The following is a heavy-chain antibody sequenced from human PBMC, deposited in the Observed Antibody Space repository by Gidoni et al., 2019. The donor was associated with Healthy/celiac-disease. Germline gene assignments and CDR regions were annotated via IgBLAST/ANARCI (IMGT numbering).Heavy chain of an antibody. CDR2: ISSSSSYI. Sequence: EVQLVESGGGLVKPGGSLSLSCAASGFTCSSYSMNWVRQAPGKGLGWVSSISSSSSYIYYADSVKGRFTISRDNAKNSLYLQMNSLRAEDTAVYYCASSRMAYYDSLTGYYGSYFDYWGQGTLVTVSS. J-gene: IGHJ4*02. CDR1: GFTCSSYS. CDR3: ASSRMAYYDSLTGYYGSYFDY. D-gene: IGHD3-9*01. V-gene: IGHV3-21*01.